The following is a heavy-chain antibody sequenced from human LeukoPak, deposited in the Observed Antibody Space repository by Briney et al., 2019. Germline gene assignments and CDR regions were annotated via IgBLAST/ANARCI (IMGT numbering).Heavy chain of an antibody. D-gene: IGHD5-18*01. CDR1: GFTFSSYW. CDR2: IKQDGSEE. Sequence: GGSLRLSHAASGFTFSSYWMSWVRQAPGKGLEWVANIKQDGSEEYYVDSVKGRFTISRDNAKNSLYLQMNSLRVEDTAVYYCARDSPERGYSYGPLDNYFDYWGQGTLVTVSP. V-gene: IGHV3-7*01. J-gene: IGHJ4*02. CDR3: ARDSPERGYSYGPLDNYFDY.